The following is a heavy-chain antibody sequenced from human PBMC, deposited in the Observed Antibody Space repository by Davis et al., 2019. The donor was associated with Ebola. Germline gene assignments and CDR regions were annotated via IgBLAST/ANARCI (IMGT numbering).Heavy chain of an antibody. Sequence: ASVKVSCKASGYTFTSYDINWVRQAPGQRLEWMGWINAGNGNTKYSQKFQGRVTITRDTSASTAYMELSSLRSEDTAVYYCARDYGDYGSYFDYWGQGTLVTVSS. V-gene: IGHV1-3*01. J-gene: IGHJ4*02. D-gene: IGHD4-17*01. CDR3: ARDYGDYGSYFDY. CDR1: GYTFTSYD. CDR2: INAGNGNT.